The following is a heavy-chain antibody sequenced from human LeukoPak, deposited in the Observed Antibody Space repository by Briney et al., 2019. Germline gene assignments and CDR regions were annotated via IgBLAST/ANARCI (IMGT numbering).Heavy chain of an antibody. J-gene: IGHJ4*02. CDR2: IYSGGST. D-gene: IGHD4-17*01. Sequence: GGSLRLSCAASGFTVSSNYMSWVRQAPGKGLEWVSIIYSGGSTYYADSVKGRFTISRDNSKNTLYLQMNSLRAEDTAVYYCARGDDYGDYAERSNFDYWGQGTLVTVSS. CDR1: GFTVSSNY. CDR3: ARGDDYGDYAERSNFDY. V-gene: IGHV3-66*01.